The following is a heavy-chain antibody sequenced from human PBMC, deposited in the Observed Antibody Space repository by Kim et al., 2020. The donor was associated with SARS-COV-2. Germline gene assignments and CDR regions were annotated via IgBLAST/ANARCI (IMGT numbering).Heavy chain of an antibody. Sequence: SRKSRVTHSVDTSKNQFSLKLSSVTAADTAVYYCARARVGIFGVVTHFDYWGQGTLVTVSS. D-gene: IGHD3-3*01. CDR3: ARARVGIFGVVTHFDY. J-gene: IGHJ4*02. V-gene: IGHV4-59*01.